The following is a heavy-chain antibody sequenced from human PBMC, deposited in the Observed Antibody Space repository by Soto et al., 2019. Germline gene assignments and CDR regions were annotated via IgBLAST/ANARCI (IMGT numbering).Heavy chain of an antibody. J-gene: IGHJ6*02. CDR3: ATDCSSTSCYTGYYYYGMDV. CDR1: GFPFSSYG. D-gene: IGHD2-2*02. Sequence: LRLSCAASGFPFSSYGMHWVRQAPGKGLEWVAVISYDGSNKYYADSVKGRFTISRDNSKNTLYLQMNSLRAEDTAVYYCATDCSSTSCYTGYYYYGMDVWGQGTTVTVSS. V-gene: IGHV3-30*03. CDR2: ISYDGSNK.